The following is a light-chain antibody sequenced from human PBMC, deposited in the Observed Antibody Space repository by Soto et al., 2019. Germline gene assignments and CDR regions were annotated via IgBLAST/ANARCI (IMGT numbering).Light chain of an antibody. Sequence: IQLTQSPSSLSASVGDRVTITCRASQGIGRYLAWYQQKPGKAPKLLIYSASTFQSGVPSGFTGSESGTDFTLTISSLQPEDFATSYCQQLNSYPITFGQATRLEIK. CDR2: SAS. CDR1: QGIGRY. V-gene: IGKV1-9*01. CDR3: QQLNSYPIT. J-gene: IGKJ5*01.